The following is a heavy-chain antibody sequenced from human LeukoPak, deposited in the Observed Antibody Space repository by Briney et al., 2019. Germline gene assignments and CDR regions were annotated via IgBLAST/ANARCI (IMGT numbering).Heavy chain of an antibody. CDR2: ISYDGSNK. J-gene: IGHJ5*02. V-gene: IGHV3-30*04. CDR1: GFTFSSYA. D-gene: IGHD3-10*01. CDR3: ARAKVAGYYGSGQNWFDP. Sequence: GRSLRLSCAASGFTFSSYAMHWVRQAPGKGLEWVAVISYDGSNKYYADSVKGRFTISRDNSKNTLYLQMNSLRAEDTAVYYCARAKVAGYYGSGQNWFDPWGQGTLVTVSS.